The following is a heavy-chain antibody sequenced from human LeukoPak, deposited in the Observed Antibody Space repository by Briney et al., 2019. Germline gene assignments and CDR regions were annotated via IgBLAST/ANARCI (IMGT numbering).Heavy chain of an antibody. V-gene: IGHV3-48*01. Sequence: GGSLRLSCAASGFTFSSYSMNWVRQAPGKGLEWVSYISSSSSTIYYADSVKGRFTISRDNAKNSLYLQMNSLRAEDTAVYYYARKKAGSSSRKGGYYYYYMDVWGKGTTVTVSS. CDR2: ISSSSSTI. D-gene: IGHD6-13*01. CDR1: GFTFSSYS. J-gene: IGHJ6*03. CDR3: ARKKAGSSSRKGGYYYYYMDV.